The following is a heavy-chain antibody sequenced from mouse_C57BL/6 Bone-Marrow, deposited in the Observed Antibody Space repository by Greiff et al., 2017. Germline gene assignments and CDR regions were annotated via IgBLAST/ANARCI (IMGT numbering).Heavy chain of an antibody. Sequence: VQLKESGPELVKPGASVKISCKASGYSFTDYNMNWVKQSNGKSLEWIGVINPNYGTTSYNQKFKGKATLTVDQSSSPAYMQLNSLTSEDSAVYYCARGYDYAYAMDYWGQGTSVTVSS. J-gene: IGHJ4*01. V-gene: IGHV1-39*01. CDR1: GYSFTDYN. CDR3: ARGYDYAYAMDY. D-gene: IGHD2-4*01. CDR2: INPNYGTT.